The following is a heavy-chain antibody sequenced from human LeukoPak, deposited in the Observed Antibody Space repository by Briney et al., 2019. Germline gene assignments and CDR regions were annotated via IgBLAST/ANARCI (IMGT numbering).Heavy chain of an antibody. CDR2: INHSGST. D-gene: IGHD3-9*01. CDR3: ARGKRVLRYFDWLSAFDY. CDR1: GGSFSGYY. J-gene: IGHJ4*02. V-gene: IGHV4-34*01. Sequence: PSATLSFTCAVYGGSFSGYYWSWIRQPPGKGLEWIGEINHSGSTNYNPSLKSRVTISVDTSKNQFSLKLSSVTAADTAVYYCARGKRVLRYFDWLSAFDYWGQGTLVTVSS.